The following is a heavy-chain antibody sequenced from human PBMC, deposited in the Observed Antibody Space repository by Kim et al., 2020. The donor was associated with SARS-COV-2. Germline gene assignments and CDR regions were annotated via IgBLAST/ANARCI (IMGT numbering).Heavy chain of an antibody. CDR3: ARYSAAAAGM. D-gene: IGHD6-13*01. CDR2: IYYIGST. J-gene: IGHJ4*02. CDR1: GGSISSGGYY. V-gene: IGHV4-31*03. Sequence: SETLSLTCTVSGGSISSGGYYWSWIRQHPGKGLEWIGYIYYIGSTYYNPSLKSRVTISVDTSKNQFSLKLSSVTAADTAVYYCARYSAAAAGMWGQGTLVTVSS.